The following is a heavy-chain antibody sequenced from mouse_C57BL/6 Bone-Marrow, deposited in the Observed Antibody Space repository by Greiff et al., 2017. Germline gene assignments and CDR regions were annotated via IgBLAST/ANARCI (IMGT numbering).Heavy chain of an antibody. CDR1: GYTFTSYG. CDR3: ATITTVVQRGYAMDY. CDR2: IYPRSGNT. V-gene: IGHV1-81*01. J-gene: IGHJ4*01. D-gene: IGHD1-1*01. Sequence: VKLVESGAELARPGASVKLSCKASGYTFTSYGISWVKQRTGQGLEWIGEIYPRSGNTYYNEKFKGKATLTADKSSSTAYMELRSLTSEDAAVYFCATITTVVQRGYAMDYWGQGTSVTVSS.